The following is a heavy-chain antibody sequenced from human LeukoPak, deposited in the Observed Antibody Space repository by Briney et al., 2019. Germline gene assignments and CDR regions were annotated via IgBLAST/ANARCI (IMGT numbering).Heavy chain of an antibody. V-gene: IGHV4-34*01. D-gene: IGHD4-17*01. Sequence: SETLSLTCAVYGGSFSGYYWSWIRQPPGKGLEWIGEINHSGSTNYNLSLKSRVTISVDTSKNQFSLKLSSVTAADTAVYYCARWLHLTVTTRWFDPWGQGTLVTVSS. CDR2: INHSGST. CDR1: GGSFSGYY. J-gene: IGHJ5*02. CDR3: ARWLHLTVTTRWFDP.